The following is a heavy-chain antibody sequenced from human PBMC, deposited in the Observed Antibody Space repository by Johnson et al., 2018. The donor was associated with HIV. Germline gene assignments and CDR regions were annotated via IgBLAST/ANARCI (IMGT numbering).Heavy chain of an antibody. CDR3: TTVSGYYDSSGYYYPDAFDI. J-gene: IGHJ3*02. Sequence: QVQLVESGGDVVQPGTSLRLFCAASGFSFSNSVMHWVRRAPGKGLDWVAGISVDGNSKFYPDSVKGRFTISRDNSDNTLFLQMNSLKTEDTAVYYCTTVSGYYDSSGYYYPDAFDIWGRGTLVTVSS. V-gene: IGHV3-30-3*01. CDR2: ISVDGNSK. D-gene: IGHD3-22*01. CDR1: GFSFSNSV.